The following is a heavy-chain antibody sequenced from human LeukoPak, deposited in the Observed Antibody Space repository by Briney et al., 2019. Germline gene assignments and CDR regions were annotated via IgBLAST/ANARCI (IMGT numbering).Heavy chain of an antibody. CDR1: GFSLSTSGMG. J-gene: IGHJ1*01. CDR3: AHSQPQWSGLTP. D-gene: IGHD3-3*01. CDR2: IYWDDDK. V-gene: IGHV2-5*02. Sequence: SGPTLAKPTQTLTLTCTFSGFSLSTSGMGVGWIRQPPGKALEWLALIYWDDDKRYSPSLKSRLTITKDTSKNQVVLTMTNMDPVDTATYYCAHSQPQWSGLTPWGQGTLVTVSS.